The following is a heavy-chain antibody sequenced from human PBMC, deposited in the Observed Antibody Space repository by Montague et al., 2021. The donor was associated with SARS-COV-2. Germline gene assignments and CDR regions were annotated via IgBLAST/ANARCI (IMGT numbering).Heavy chain of an antibody. Sequence: SETLSLTCTVSGGSISSNFWSWIRQPPGKGLEWIGYIYYRGSTNYNPSLKSRITISLDTSKNQFSLNLRSVTTADTAVYYCARVAELDVFSVYYYGLDVWGQGTTVTVSS. CDR3: ARVAELDVFSVYYYGLDV. V-gene: IGHV4-59*01. CDR1: GGSISSNF. D-gene: IGHD5/OR15-5a*01. J-gene: IGHJ6*02. CDR2: IYYRGST.